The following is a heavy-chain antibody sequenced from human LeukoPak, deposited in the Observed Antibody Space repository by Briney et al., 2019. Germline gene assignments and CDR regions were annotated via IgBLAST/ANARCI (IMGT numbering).Heavy chain of an antibody. CDR3: ARHRPAKHYYDSSAYSPFDY. V-gene: IGHV1-46*01. CDR2: INPSGGST. Sequence: ASVKVSCKASGYTFTSYYMHWVRQAPGQGLEWMGIINPSGGSTSYAQKFQGRVAMTRDTSTSTVYMELSSLRSEDTAVYYCARHRPAKHYYDSSAYSPFDYWGQGTLVTVSS. J-gene: IGHJ4*02. CDR1: GYTFTSYY. D-gene: IGHD3-22*01.